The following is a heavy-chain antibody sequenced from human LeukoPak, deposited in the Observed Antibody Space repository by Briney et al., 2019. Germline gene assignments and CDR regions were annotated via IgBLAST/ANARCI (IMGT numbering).Heavy chain of an antibody. V-gene: IGHV4-59*08. CDR3: ARSIIGTRSKFDY. CDR1: GGSISSYY. Sequence: SETLSLTCTVSGGSISSYYWSWIRQPPGKGLEWIGYVYYSGSTNYNPSLKSRVTISVDTSKNHFSLKLSSVTAADTAVSSCARSIIGTRSKFDYWGQGTLVTVSS. D-gene: IGHD1/OR15-1a*01. CDR2: VYYSGST. J-gene: IGHJ4*02.